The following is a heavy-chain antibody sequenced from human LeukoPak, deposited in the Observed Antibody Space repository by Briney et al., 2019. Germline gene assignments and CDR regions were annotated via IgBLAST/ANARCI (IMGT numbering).Heavy chain of an antibody. CDR3: ATYLWIAAAAFFGY. V-gene: IGHV1-58*02. J-gene: IGHJ4*02. CDR1: GFTFSSPA. CDR2: IVVGSDNT. D-gene: IGHD6-13*01. Sequence: GASVKVSCKASGFTFSSPAMQWVRQARGQRLEWIGWIVVGSDNTNYAQEFQERVTITRDMSTSTAYMELSSLRSDDTAVYYCATYLWIAAAAFFGYWGQGTLVTVSS.